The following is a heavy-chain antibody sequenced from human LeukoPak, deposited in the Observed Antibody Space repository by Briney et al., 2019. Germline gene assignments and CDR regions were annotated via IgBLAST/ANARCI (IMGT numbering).Heavy chain of an antibody. V-gene: IGHV4-30-2*01. CDR3: ARGRRYCSGGSCSRLYYFDY. J-gene: IGHJ4*02. D-gene: IGHD2-15*01. Sequence: SQTLSLTCAVSGGSISSGGYSWSWIRQPPGKGLEWIGYIYHSGSTYYNPSLKSRVTISVDRSKNQFSLKLSSVTAAVTAVYYCARGRRYCSGGSCSRLYYFDYWGQGTLVTVSS. CDR1: GGSISSGGYS. CDR2: IYHSGST.